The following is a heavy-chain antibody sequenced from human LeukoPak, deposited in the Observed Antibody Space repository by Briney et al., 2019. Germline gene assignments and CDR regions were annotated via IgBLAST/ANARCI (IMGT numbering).Heavy chain of an antibody. Sequence: GASVKVSCKASGYTFTGYYMHWVRQAPGQGLEWMGWINPNSGGTNYAQKFQGRVTMTRDTSISTAYMELRSLRSDDTAVYYCARDLGSGSYYKAEGMDVWGQGSTVTVSS. D-gene: IGHD3-10*01. V-gene: IGHV1-2*02. J-gene: IGHJ6*02. CDR3: ARDLGSGSYYKAEGMDV. CDR2: INPNSGGT. CDR1: GYTFTGYY.